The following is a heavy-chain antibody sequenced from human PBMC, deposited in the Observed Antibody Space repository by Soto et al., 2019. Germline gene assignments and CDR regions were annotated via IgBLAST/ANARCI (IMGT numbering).Heavy chain of an antibody. Sequence: QVQLVQSGAEVKKPGSSVKVSCKASGGTFSTSAISWVRQAPGQGLEWVGGIMPVFPTPDYAQKFQGRVTITADESTTTAYLELTSLRTDDPAVYYCARDKDRQQLGGNYYYILDVWGQGTAITVSS. D-gene: IGHD3-3*02. CDR2: IMPVFPTP. CDR1: GGTFSTSA. CDR3: ARDKDRQQLGGNYYYILDV. V-gene: IGHV1-69*12. J-gene: IGHJ6*02.